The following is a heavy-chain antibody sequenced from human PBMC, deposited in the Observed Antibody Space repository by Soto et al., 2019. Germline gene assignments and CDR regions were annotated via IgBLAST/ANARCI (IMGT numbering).Heavy chain of an antibody. CDR1: GYTFANYY. D-gene: IGHD3-16*01. CDR3: AKQTVELSLGGFDP. Sequence: QVRLVQSGAEVQKPGASVKLSCEASGYTFANYYVHWVRQAPGQGLEWMGKINPSGGATTYAQKFQGRVTMTWDGSAKSVDMEMRSLSGDDTAVYYCAKQTVELSLGGFDPWGQGTLVTVSS. J-gene: IGHJ5*02. V-gene: IGHV1-46*01. CDR2: INPSGGAT.